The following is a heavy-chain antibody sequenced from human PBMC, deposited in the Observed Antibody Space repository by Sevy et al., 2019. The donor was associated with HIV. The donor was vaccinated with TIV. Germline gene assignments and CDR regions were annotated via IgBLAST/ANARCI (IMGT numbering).Heavy chain of an antibody. CDR2: INSDGRST. Sequence: GGSLRLSCAASGFTFSSYWMHWVRQAPGKGLVWVSRINSDGRSTSYADSVKGRFTISRDNAKNTLYLQMNSLRAEDTAVYYCARVPGGWSSGYYYEPAAFDIWGQGTMVTVSS. V-gene: IGHV3-74*01. J-gene: IGHJ3*02. CDR1: GFTFSSYW. D-gene: IGHD3-22*01. CDR3: ARVPGGWSSGYYYEPAAFDI.